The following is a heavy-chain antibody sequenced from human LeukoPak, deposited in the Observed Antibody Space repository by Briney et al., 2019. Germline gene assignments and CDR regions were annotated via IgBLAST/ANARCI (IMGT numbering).Heavy chain of an antibody. CDR1: GYSFTSYW. D-gene: IGHD2-2*01. CDR2: IYPGDSDI. Sequence: NHGESLKISCKGSGYSFTSYWIGWVRQMPGKGLGLMGIIYPGDSDIRYSPSFQGQVTISADKSINTAYLQWSSLKASDTAIYYCVRRDITSRYVVWFDPLGQGTPVTVSS. J-gene: IGHJ5*02. CDR3: VRRDITSRYVVWFDP. V-gene: IGHV5-51*01.